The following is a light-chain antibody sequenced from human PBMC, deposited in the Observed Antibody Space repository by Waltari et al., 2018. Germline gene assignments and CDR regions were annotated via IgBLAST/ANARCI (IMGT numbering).Light chain of an antibody. CDR3: QQANSFPWT. Sequence: DVHMTQSPSSVSASVGDRVTISCRASQGLSTWLAWYQQKPGRAPKLLIHTSSILQSGVPSRFSGSVSVTDFTLTISSLQPEDVATYYCQQANSFPWTFGQGTRVDIK. J-gene: IGKJ1*01. CDR1: QGLSTW. V-gene: IGKV1-12*01. CDR2: TSS.